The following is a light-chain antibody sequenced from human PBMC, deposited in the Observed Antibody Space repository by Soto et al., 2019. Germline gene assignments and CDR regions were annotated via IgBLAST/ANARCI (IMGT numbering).Light chain of an antibody. CDR1: RSISSRH. J-gene: IGKJ5*01. V-gene: IGKV3-15*01. CDR3: QQHDDWPLT. Sequence: EIVMTQSPATLSVSPGERATLSCRASRSISSRHLAWYQQKPGQAPRLLIYGASTRATGIPARFSGSGSGTKFTLTLSSLQSEDFALYSCQQHDDWPLTSGQGTRMEIK. CDR2: GAS.